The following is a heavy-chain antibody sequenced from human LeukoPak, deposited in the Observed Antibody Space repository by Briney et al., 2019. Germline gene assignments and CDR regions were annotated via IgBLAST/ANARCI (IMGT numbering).Heavy chain of an antibody. CDR1: GYTFTSYG. CDR2: ISAYNGNT. D-gene: IGHD2-15*01. Sequence: ASVKVSCKASGYTFTSYGISWVRQAPGQGLEWMGWISAYNGNTNYAQKLQGRVTMTTDTSTSTAYMELRSLRSDDTAVYYCALLLGSCSGGSCYSYYYYYGMDVWGQGTTVTVSS. CDR3: ALLLGSCSGGSCYSYYYYYGMDV. V-gene: IGHV1-18*01. J-gene: IGHJ6*02.